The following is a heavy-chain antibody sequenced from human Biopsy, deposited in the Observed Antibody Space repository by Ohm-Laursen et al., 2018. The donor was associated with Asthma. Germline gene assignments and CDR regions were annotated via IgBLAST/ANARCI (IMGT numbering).Heavy chain of an antibody. CDR2: ITGSGGFT. V-gene: IGHV3-23*01. CDR3: ARDRGIAAAGTEFDY. CDR1: GFTFSNYA. D-gene: IGHD6-13*01. J-gene: IGHJ4*02. Sequence: SLRLSCTASGFTFSNYAMSWVRQAPGKGLEWVSSITGSGGFTYYADSVKGRFTISRDKSENTLYLQMNSLTAEDTAVYYCARDRGIAAAGTEFDYWGQGTLVTVSS.